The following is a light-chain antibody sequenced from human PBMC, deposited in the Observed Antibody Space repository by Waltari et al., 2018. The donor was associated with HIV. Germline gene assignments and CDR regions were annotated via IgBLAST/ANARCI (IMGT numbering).Light chain of an antibody. J-gene: IGLJ2*01. CDR2: GVN. CDR3: SSYTDSDSLL. CDR1: TSDIRIYDL. V-gene: IGLV2-14*01. Sequence: QSALTQPASVSGSPGQSITISCTGDTSDIRIYDLLSWYQKYPDKAPRLIMYGVNTRPSGISNRFSGSKSGNTASLTISALQGDDEADYYCSSYTDSDSLLFGGGTKLTVL.